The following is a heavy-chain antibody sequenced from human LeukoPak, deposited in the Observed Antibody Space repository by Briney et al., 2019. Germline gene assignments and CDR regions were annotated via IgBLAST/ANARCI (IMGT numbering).Heavy chain of an antibody. D-gene: IGHD3-10*01. CDR2: ISTGGDTI. Sequence: PGGSLRLSCEASGFTFSSYEMSWVRQAPGKRLECVSYISTGGDTIHYADSVKGRFTISRDNAKKSLYLQMNSLRAEDTAVYYCARPLGYSGSGSYYAYWGQGTLVTVSA. CDR1: GFTFSSYE. CDR3: ARPLGYSGSGSYYAY. J-gene: IGHJ4*02. V-gene: IGHV3-48*03.